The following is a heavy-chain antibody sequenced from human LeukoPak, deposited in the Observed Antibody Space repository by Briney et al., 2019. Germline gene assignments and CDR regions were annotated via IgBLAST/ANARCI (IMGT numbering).Heavy chain of an antibody. V-gene: IGHV1-2*02. J-gene: IGHJ4*02. CDR1: GYTFTGYY. CDR3: ARGLQYYDYVWGSFRSDY. D-gene: IGHD3-16*01. CDR2: INPNSGGT. Sequence: ASAKVSCKASGYTFTGYYMHWVRQAPGQGLEWMGWINPNSGGTNYAQKFQGRVTMTRDTSISTAYMELSRLRSDDTAVYYCARGLQYYDYVWGSFRSDYWGQGTLVTVSS.